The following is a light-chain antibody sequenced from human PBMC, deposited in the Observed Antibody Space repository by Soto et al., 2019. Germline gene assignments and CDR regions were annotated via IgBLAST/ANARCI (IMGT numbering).Light chain of an antibody. J-gene: IGKJ1*01. CDR2: GAS. Sequence: DIVLTQSPGTLSLSPGERVTLSCRASQSVSNNYLAWYQQKPGQAPRLIIYGASNRATGIPDRFSGSGSGTYFTLTISRLAPEDFAVYYCQQYGSSGTFGQGTKVEIK. CDR3: QQYGSSGT. V-gene: IGKV3-20*01. CDR1: QSVSNNY.